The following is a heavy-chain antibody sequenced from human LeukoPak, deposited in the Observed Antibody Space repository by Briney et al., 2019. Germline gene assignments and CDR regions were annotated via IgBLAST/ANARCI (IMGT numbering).Heavy chain of an antibody. CDR2: ISYDGSNK. J-gene: IGHJ4*02. D-gene: IGHD3-10*01. Sequence: GGSLRLSCAASGFTFSSYAMHWVRQAPGKGLEWVAAISYDGSNKYYADSVKGRFTISRDNSKNTLYLQMNSLRAEDTAVYCCATLGGSYYMGPSYYFDYWGQGTLVTVSS. CDR1: GFTFSSYA. CDR3: ATLGGSYYMGPSYYFDY. V-gene: IGHV3-30*04.